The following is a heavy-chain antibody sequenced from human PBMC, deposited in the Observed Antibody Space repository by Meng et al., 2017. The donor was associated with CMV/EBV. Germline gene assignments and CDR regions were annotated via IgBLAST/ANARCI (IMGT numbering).Heavy chain of an antibody. Sequence: FSDYAIHWVRQAPGRGLEWVAVVSYARGITCYTGSMEDQFTISRGNSKNTMYLQMNSLRPEDTAVYYCAREGEITMIGYPTFTFDYWGLGTLVTVSS. CDR1: FSDYA. V-gene: IGHV3-30-3*01. D-gene: IGHD3-22*01. CDR3: AREGEITMIGYPTFTFDY. J-gene: IGHJ4*02. CDR2: VSYARGIT.